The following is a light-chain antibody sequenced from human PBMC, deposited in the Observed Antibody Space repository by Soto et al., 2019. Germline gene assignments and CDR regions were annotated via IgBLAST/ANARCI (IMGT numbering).Light chain of an antibody. CDR3: HKRKYWPPST. J-gene: IGKJ5*01. V-gene: IGKV3-11*01. Sequence: VVLTQSPATLSLSPGERATLSCRTSLSVSVYLDWYQQKPGQAPRLLISDASNRATGIPARFSGSGSGTDFTLTIGSLEPEDFAVYYCHKRKYWPPSTFGQATRLEI. CDR2: DAS. CDR1: LSVSVY.